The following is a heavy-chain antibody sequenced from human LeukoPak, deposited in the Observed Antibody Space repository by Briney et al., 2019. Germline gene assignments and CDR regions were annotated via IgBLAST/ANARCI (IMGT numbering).Heavy chain of an antibody. V-gene: IGHV1-69*13. CDR1: GGTFSIYA. CDR3: ARRAPDFYGYDY. CDR2: IIHIFGTA. J-gene: IGHJ4*02. Sequence: ASVKVSCKASGGTFSIYAISWVRQAPGQGGERMGGIIHIFGTANYAQKFQGRVTITADESTRIAYMELSSLRSDDTAVYYCARRAPDFYGYDYWGQGTLVTVSS. D-gene: IGHD3-3*01.